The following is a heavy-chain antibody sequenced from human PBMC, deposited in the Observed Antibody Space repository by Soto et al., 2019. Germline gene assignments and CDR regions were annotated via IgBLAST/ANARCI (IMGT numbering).Heavy chain of an antibody. V-gene: IGHV3-30*18. J-gene: IGHJ4*02. CDR3: AKDRYYYGSGSYYSSFDY. CDR2: ISYDGSNK. D-gene: IGHD3-10*01. CDR1: GFTFSSYG. Sequence: QVQLVESGGGVVQPGRSLRLSCAASGFTFSSYGMNWVRQAPGKGLEWVAVISYDGSNKYYADSVKGRFTISRDNSKNTLYLQMNSLRAEDTAVYYCAKDRYYYGSGSYYSSFDYWGQGTLVTVSS.